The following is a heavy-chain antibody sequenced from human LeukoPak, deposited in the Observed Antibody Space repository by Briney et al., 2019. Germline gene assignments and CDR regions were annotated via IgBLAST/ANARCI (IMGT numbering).Heavy chain of an antibody. J-gene: IGHJ6*03. V-gene: IGHV3-30*14. D-gene: IGHD3-10*01. Sequence: GRSLRLSCAASGFTFSSYAMHWVRQAPGKGLEWVAVISYDGSNKYYADSVEGRFTISRDNSQNTLYLQVNSLRAEDTAVYYCARERREITLIRGSRPYFYYMDVWGKGTTVTISS. CDR1: GFTFSSYA. CDR3: ARERREITLIRGSRPYFYYMDV. CDR2: ISYDGSNK.